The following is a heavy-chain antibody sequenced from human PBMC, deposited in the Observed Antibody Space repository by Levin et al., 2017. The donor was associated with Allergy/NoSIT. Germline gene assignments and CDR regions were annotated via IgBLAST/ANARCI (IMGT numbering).Heavy chain of an antibody. D-gene: IGHD6-19*01. CDR1: GYTFTSYY. V-gene: IGHV1-46*01. CDR2: INPSGGST. J-gene: IGHJ4*02. Sequence: ASVKVSCKASGYTFTSYYMHWVRQAPGQGLEWMGIINPSGGSTSYAQKFQGRVTMTRDTSTSTVYMELSSLRSEDTAVYYCARDLGHGGSGWYEVGYWGQGTLVTVSS. CDR3: ARDLGHGGSGWYEVGY.